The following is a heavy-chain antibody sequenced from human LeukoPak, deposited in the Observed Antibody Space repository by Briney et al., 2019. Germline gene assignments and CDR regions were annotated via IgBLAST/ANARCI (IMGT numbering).Heavy chain of an antibody. CDR1: GGSISSYY. CDR3: ARVRYGGNSPYNWFDP. CDR2: IYYNGST. Sequence: SETLSLTCTVSGGSISSYYWSWIRQPPGKGLEWIGYIYYNGSTNYNPSLKSRVTISVDTSKNKFSLKLSSVTAADTAVYYCARVRYGGNSPYNWFDPWGQGTLVTVSS. V-gene: IGHV4-59*01. J-gene: IGHJ5*02. D-gene: IGHD4-23*01.